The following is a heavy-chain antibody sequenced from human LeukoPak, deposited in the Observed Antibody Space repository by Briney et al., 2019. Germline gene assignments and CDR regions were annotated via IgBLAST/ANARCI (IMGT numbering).Heavy chain of an antibody. V-gene: IGHV3-15*01. CDR2: IKSITDGGTT. D-gene: IGHD6-13*01. J-gene: IGHJ1*01. CDR3: TTASSSWYGVSEYFQH. Sequence: GGSLRLSCAASGFTFSNAWMSWVRQAPGKGLEWVGRIKSITDGGTTDYAAPVKGRFTISRDDSKNTLYLQMKSLKTEETAVYYCTTASSSWYGVSEYFQHWGQGTLVTVSS. CDR1: GFTFSNAW.